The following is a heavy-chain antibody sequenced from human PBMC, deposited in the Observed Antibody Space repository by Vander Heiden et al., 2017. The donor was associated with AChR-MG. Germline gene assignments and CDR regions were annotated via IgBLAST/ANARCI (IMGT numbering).Heavy chain of an antibody. Sequence: QVQLVHSGAEGHKPGPSVTVSCMASEYTFTGYYMHWVRQAPGQGLEWMGWINPNSGGTNYAQKFQGRVTMTRDTSISTAYMELSRLRSDDTAVYYCARGTYGMDVWGQGTTVTVSS. V-gene: IGHV1-2*02. CDR2: INPNSGGT. CDR3: ARGTYGMDV. D-gene: IGHD3-10*01. J-gene: IGHJ6*02. CDR1: EYTFTGYY.